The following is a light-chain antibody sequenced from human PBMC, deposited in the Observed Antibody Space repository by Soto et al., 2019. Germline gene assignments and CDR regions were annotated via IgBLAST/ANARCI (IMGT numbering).Light chain of an antibody. CDR2: AAS. CDR3: LQDYNYPYT. V-gene: IGKV1-6*01. CDR1: QGIRND. J-gene: IGKJ2*01. Sequence: AIPMTQSPSSLSASVGDRVTITCRASQGIRNDLGWYQQKPGKAPKLLIYAASSLQSGVPSRFSGSGSGTDFTLSISSLQPEDFATYYCLQDYNYPYTFGQGTKLEIK.